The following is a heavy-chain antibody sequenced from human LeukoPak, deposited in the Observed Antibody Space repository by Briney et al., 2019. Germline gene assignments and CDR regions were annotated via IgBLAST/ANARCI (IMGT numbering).Heavy chain of an antibody. CDR1: GCTFTSYY. CDR3: ARGIAAAEGSCDWFDP. D-gene: IGHD6-13*01. J-gene: IGHJ5*02. V-gene: IGHV1-46*01. Sequence: ASVKVSCKASGCTFTSYYMHWVRQAPGQGLEWMGIINPSGGSTSYAQKFQGRVTMTRDTSTSTVYMELSSLRSEDTAVYYCARGIAAAEGSCDWFDPWGQGTLVTVSS. CDR2: INPSGGST.